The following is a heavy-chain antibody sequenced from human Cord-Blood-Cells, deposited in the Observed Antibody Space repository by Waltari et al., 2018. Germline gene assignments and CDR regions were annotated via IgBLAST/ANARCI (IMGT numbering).Heavy chain of an antibody. J-gene: IGHJ4*02. V-gene: IGHV1-58*01. CDR3: AAGEIAEADDY. CDR1: GFTFTSSA. D-gene: IGHD6-19*01. CDR2: IVVGSGNT. Sequence: QMQLVQSGPEVKKPGTSVKVSCKASGFTFTSSAVQWVRQARGQRHEWIGWIVVGSGNTNYAQKFQERVTITRDMSTSTADMALSSLRSEGTAVYYCAAGEIAEADDYWGQGTLVTVSS.